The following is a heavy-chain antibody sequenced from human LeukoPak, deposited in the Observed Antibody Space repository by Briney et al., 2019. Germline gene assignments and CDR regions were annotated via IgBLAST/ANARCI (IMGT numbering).Heavy chain of an antibody. CDR1: GGSIDSRSYY. Sequence: SSETLSLTCTVSGGSIDSRSYYWDWIRQAPGKGLEWIGTIYHSGSTEYNPSLKSRVAIFVDTSKNQFSLILHSVAAADTAVYYCARRSEFDNTHYHYFDYWGQGALVSVSS. CDR3: ARRSEFDNTHYHYFDY. V-gene: IGHV4-39*01. CDR2: IYHSGST. D-gene: IGHD2-15*01. J-gene: IGHJ4*02.